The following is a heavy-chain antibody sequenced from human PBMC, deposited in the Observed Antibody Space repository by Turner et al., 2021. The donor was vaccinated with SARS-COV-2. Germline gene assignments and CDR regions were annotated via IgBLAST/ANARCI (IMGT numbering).Heavy chain of an antibody. V-gene: IGHV1-18*01. CDR2: ISAYNGNT. J-gene: IGHJ5*02. Sequence: QVQLVPSGAEVKRPGASVKVSCQASGYTFPSYDSSLVRPAPGQGLEWMGWISAYNGNTSNTQKLQGRVTMTTDTSTSTAYMELRRMRSDDAAVYYCARDRIAAACTWWFDPWGQGTLVTVSS. CDR1: GYTFPSYD. CDR3: ARDRIAAACTWWFDP. D-gene: IGHD6-13*01.